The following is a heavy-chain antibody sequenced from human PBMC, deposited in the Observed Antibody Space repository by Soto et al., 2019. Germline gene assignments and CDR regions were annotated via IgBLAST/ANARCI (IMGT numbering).Heavy chain of an antibody. CDR3: ARDGNLRDGYNRYYYYGLDI. Sequence: GAPVKVSCKASGYSFTGHYMDWARPAPGKRPEWMGWINPNSGGKNYAQKFQGWVTMTRDTSISTAYMELSRLRSDDTAVYYCARDGNLRDGYNRYYYYGLDIWGQGTTVTVSS. D-gene: IGHD5-12*01. J-gene: IGHJ6*02. V-gene: IGHV1-2*04. CDR2: INPNSGGK. CDR1: GYSFTGHY.